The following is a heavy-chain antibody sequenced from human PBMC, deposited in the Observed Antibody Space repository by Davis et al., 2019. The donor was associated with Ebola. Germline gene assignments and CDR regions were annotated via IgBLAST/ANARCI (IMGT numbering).Heavy chain of an antibody. D-gene: IGHD6-19*01. V-gene: IGHV3-30-3*01. CDR2: ISYDGSNK. CDR1: GFTFSSYA. CDR3: ASLGRIAVAGTVNWFDP. J-gene: IGHJ5*02. Sequence: GESLKISCAASGFTFSSYAMHWVRQAPGKGLEWVAVISYDGSNKYYADSVKGRFTISRDNSKNTLYLQMNSLRAEDTAVYYCASLGRIAVAGTVNWFDPWGQGTLVTVSS.